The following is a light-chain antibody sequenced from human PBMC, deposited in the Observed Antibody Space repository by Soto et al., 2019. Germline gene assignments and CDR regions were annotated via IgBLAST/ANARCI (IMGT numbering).Light chain of an antibody. CDR3: QSYDNSLSGWV. Sequence: QSVLTQPPSVSGAPGQRVTISCTGSISNIGAGYDVHWYQQLPGTAPKLLIYANSNRPSGVPDRFSGSKSGTSASLAITGLQAEDEADYYCQSYDNSLSGWVFGGGTKVNVL. J-gene: IGLJ2*01. CDR1: ISNIGAGYD. V-gene: IGLV1-40*01. CDR2: ANS.